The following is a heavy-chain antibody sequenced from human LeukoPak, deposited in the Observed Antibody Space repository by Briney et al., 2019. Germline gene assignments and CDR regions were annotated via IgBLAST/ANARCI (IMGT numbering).Heavy chain of an antibody. J-gene: IGHJ6*04. Sequence: SETLSLTCAVYGGSFSGYYWSWIRQPPGKGLEWIGEINHSGSTNYNPSLKSRVTISVDTSKNQFSLKLSSVTAADTAVYYCARLAGSGSYYYYYGMDVWGKGTTATVSS. V-gene: IGHV4-34*01. D-gene: IGHD6-19*01. CDR2: INHSGST. CDR3: ARLAGSGSYYYYYGMDV. CDR1: GGSFSGYY.